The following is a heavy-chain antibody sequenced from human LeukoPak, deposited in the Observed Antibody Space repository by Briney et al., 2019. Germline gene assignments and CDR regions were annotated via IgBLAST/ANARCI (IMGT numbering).Heavy chain of an antibody. Sequence: QSGGSLRLSCAASGFTFSNYWMSWVRQAPGKGLEWVANIKQDGSEKYYIDSVKGRFTISRDNAKNSLYLQMNSLRVEEAAVYYCASMKGSGTYSSFDFWGQGTLDTVSS. J-gene: IGHJ4*02. D-gene: IGHD3-10*01. V-gene: IGHV3-7*01. CDR1: GFTFSNYW. CDR3: ASMKGSGTYSSFDF. CDR2: IKQDGSEK.